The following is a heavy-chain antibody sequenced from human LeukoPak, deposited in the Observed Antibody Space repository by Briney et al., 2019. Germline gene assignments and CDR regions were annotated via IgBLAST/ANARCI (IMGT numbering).Heavy chain of an antibody. D-gene: IGHD3-16*02. J-gene: IGHJ4*02. V-gene: IGHV4-39*07. CDR1: GGSISSSSYY. Sequence: LETLSLTCTVSGGSISSSSYYWGWIPQPPGKGLEWIGSIYYSGSTSYNPSLKSRVTISVDTSKNQFSLRLSSVTAADTAVYYCARRTFGGVIAYWGQGTLVTVSS. CDR3: ARRTFGGVIAY. CDR2: IYYSGST.